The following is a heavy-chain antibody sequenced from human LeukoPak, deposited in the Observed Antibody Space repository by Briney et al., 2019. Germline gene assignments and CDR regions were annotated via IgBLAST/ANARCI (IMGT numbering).Heavy chain of an antibody. J-gene: IGHJ4*02. V-gene: IGHV3-30*18. Sequence: PGGSLRLSCAASGFTFSSYGMHWVRQAPGKGLEWVAVISYDGSNKYYADSVKGRFTISRDNSKNTLYLQMNSLRAEDTAVYYCAKDFAWYWGQGTLVTASS. CDR2: ISYDGSNK. CDR3: AKDFAWY. CDR1: GFTFSSYG. D-gene: IGHD3-3*01.